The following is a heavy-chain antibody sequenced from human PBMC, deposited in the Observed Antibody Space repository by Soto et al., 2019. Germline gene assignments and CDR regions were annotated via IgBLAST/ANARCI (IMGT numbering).Heavy chain of an antibody. Sequence: SETLSLTCTVSGGSISSYYWSWIRQPPGKGLEWIGYIYYSGSTNYNPSLKSRVTISVDTSKNQFSLKLSSVTAADTAVYYCARGRGTVTYYYYYGMDVWGQGTTVTV. CDR3: ARGRGTVTYYYYYGMDV. V-gene: IGHV4-59*01. J-gene: IGHJ6*02. CDR2: IYYSGST. CDR1: GGSISSYY. D-gene: IGHD4-17*01.